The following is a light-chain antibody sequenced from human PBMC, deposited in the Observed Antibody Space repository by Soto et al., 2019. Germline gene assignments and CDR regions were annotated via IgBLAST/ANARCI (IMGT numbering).Light chain of an antibody. V-gene: IGLV1-47*01. CDR2: RTA. Sequence: QSVVTQPPSASGTPGQRVTISRSGSSSNIGTNFVYWYQHLPGTAPKLLIYRTAQRPSGVPDRFSGSKSGTSASLAISGLRSEDEADYFWAAWDDSLSVVVFGGGTKLTVL. J-gene: IGLJ2*01. CDR1: SSNIGTNF. CDR3: AAWDDSLSVVV.